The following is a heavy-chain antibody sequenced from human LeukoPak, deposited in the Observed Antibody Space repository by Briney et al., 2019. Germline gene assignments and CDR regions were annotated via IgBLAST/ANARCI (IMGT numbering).Heavy chain of an antibody. Sequence: GGSLRLSCAASGFMFSGYWMHWVRQGPGKGLELVSRIDNDGNGIIYADSVKGRFTTSRDNAKNTLYLQMSSLRVEDTAVYYCATGGGWEPSSGVVTHIDVWGKGTTVTVSS. CDR3: ATGGGWEPSSGVVTHIDV. D-gene: IGHD3-3*01. CDR1: GFMFSGYW. J-gene: IGHJ6*03. CDR2: IDNDGNGI. V-gene: IGHV3-74*01.